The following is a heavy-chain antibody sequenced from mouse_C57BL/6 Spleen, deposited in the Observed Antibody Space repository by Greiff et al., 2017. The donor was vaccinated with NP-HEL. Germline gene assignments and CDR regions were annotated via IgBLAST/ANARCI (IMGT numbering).Heavy chain of an antibody. CDR3: ARHGGAYYSNTWFAY. V-gene: IGHV5-6*01. D-gene: IGHD2-5*01. CDR1: GFTFSSYG. J-gene: IGHJ3*01. CDR2: ISSGGSYT. Sequence: EVQLQQSGGDLVKPGGSLKLSCAASGFTFSSYGMSWVRQTPDKRLEWVATISSGGSYTYYPDSVKGRFSISRDNAKNTLYLQMSSLKSEDTAMYYCARHGGAYYSNTWFAYWGQGTLVTVSA.